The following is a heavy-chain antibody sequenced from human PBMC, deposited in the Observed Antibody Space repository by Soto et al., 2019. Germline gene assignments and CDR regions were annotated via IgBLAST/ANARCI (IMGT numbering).Heavy chain of an antibody. CDR3: ARVVEATVTADY. Sequence: QVQLVQSGAEVKKPGASVKVSCKASGYTFTTYGISWVRQAPGQGLEWMGWISAYNGNTNYAQSLQGRVPMTTDTSTSTAFMDLRSLTSDDTAVYYCARVVEATVTADYWGQGTLVAVSS. CDR1: GYTFTTYG. CDR2: ISAYNGNT. D-gene: IGHD4-17*01. J-gene: IGHJ4*02. V-gene: IGHV1-18*01.